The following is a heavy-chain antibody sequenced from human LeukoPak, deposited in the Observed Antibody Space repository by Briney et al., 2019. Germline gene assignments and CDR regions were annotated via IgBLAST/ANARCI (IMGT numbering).Heavy chain of an antibody. CDR3: ARESGEMATIGFDY. J-gene: IGHJ4*02. V-gene: IGHV4-4*07. CDR1: GGSISSYY. CDR2: IYTSGST. D-gene: IGHD5-24*01. Sequence: SETLSLTCTVSGGSISSYYWSWIRQPAGKGLEWIGRIYTSGSTNYNPSLKSRVTISVDTSKNQFSLKLSSVTAADTAVYYCARESGEMATIGFDYWGQGTLVTVSS.